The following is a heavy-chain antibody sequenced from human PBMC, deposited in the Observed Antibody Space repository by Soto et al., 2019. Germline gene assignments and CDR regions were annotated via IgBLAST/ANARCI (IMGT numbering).Heavy chain of an antibody. V-gene: IGHV3-7*01. CDR2: INQDGSDQ. CDR3: ATSMRHTLNP. Sequence: EVQVVESGVGLVQPGGSLRLSCAASGVTFSSHWMTWVRQVPGKGLEWVSNINQDGSDQYYVDSVKGRFTISRDNAKNSLCLHMNSLGVEDTAVYYCATSMRHTLNPWGQGTLVTVSS. D-gene: IGHD2-8*01. J-gene: IGHJ5*02. CDR1: GVTFSSHW.